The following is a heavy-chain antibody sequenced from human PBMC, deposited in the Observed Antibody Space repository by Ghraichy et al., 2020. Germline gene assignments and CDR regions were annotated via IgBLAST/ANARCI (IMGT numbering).Heavy chain of an antibody. CDR2: INHSGST. Sequence: SDTLSLTCAVYGGSFSGYYWSWIRQPPGKGLEWIGDINHSGSTNYNPSLKSRVTMSVDTSKNQFSLKLSSVTAADTAVYYCARGRGYCSSTSCYRGYYYYYMDVWGKGTTVTVSS. D-gene: IGHD2-2*01. CDR3: ARGRGYCSSTSCYRGYYYYYMDV. CDR1: GGSFSGYY. V-gene: IGHV4-34*01. J-gene: IGHJ6*03.